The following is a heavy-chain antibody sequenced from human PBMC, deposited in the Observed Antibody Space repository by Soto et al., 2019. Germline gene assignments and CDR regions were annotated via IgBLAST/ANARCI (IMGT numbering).Heavy chain of an antibody. CDR1: SDTMWSSRYS. CDR2: IYYTGST. CDR3: ARLVYADYVHS. V-gene: IGHV4-39*01. Sequence: LQTLPLTGARSSDTMWSSRYSWGLIRLPPGKGLEWIGTIYYTGSTYYNPSLKSRVTISVDTSKNQLSLKLGSVTAADTAVYYSARLVYADYVHSWGQGTLVTVSS. D-gene: IGHD4-17*01. J-gene: IGHJ4*02.